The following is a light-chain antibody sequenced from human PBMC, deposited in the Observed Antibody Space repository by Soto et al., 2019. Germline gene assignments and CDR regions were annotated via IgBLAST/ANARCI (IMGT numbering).Light chain of an antibody. CDR1: QNVDKF. V-gene: IGKV3-11*01. CDR2: DSS. CDR3: QQYNSWPPWLT. Sequence: EIALTQSPATLSLSPGETATLSCRASQNVDKFLAWYQQRPGQPPRLLIFDSSNRATGIPARFSGSRSGTEFTLTISSLQSEDFAVYYCQQYNSWPPWLTFGGGTKVEIK. J-gene: IGKJ4*01.